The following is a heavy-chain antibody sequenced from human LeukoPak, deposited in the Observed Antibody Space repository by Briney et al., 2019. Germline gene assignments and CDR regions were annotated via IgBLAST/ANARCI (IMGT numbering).Heavy chain of an antibody. CDR1: GFTFSDYY. V-gene: IGHV3-11*04. Sequence: GGSLRLSCAASGFTFSDYYMSWIRQAPGKGLEWVSYISSSGSTIYYADSVKGRFTISRDNAKNSLYLQMNSLRAEDTAVYYCARDTSIAAAGTGRDFRYYYYYMNVWGKGTTVTVSS. CDR2: ISSSGSTI. J-gene: IGHJ6*03. CDR3: ARDTSIAAAGTGRDFRYYYYYMNV. D-gene: IGHD6-13*01.